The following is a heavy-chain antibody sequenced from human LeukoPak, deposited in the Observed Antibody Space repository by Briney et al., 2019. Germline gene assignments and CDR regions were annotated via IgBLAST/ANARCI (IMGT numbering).Heavy chain of an antibody. D-gene: IGHD6-19*01. V-gene: IGHV1-18*01. CDR1: GYTFTSYG. Sequence: GASVKVSCKASGYTFTSYGISWVRQAPGQGLEWMGWISAYNGNTNYAQKLQGRVTMTTDTSTSTAYMELRSLRSDDTAVYYCARDLEEQWLLGQSYWGQGTLVTVSS. CDR3: ARDLEEQWLLGQSY. J-gene: IGHJ4*02. CDR2: ISAYNGNT.